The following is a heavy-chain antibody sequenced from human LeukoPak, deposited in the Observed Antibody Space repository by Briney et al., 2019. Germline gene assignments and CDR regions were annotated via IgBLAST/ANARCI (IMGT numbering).Heavy chain of an antibody. V-gene: IGHV3-48*01. CDR1: GFTFSSYG. Sequence: GGTLRLSCAASGFTFSSYGMSWVRQAPGKGLEWVSAISGSSSTIYYADSVKGRFTISRDNAKNSLYLQMNSLRAEDTAVYYCARDGIYYYDSSGYFPLDYWGQGTLVTVSS. J-gene: IGHJ4*02. CDR2: ISGSSSTI. CDR3: ARDGIYYYDSSGYFPLDY. D-gene: IGHD3-22*01.